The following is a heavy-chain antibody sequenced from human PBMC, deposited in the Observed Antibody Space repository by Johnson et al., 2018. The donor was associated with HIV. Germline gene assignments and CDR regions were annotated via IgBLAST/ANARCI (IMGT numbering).Heavy chain of an antibody. Sequence: VQLVESGGGLVQPGGSLRLSCAVSGLTFDDYAMHWVRQAPGKGLEWVSLISWDGNSTYYADSVKGRFTISRENSENSLYLQMNSLRAEETALYYCAKGLGWELLTHDAFDIWGQGTMVTVSS. CDR3: AKGLGWELLTHDAFDI. CDR1: GLTFDDYA. D-gene: IGHD1-26*01. V-gene: IGHV3-43D*03. J-gene: IGHJ3*02. CDR2: ISWDGNST.